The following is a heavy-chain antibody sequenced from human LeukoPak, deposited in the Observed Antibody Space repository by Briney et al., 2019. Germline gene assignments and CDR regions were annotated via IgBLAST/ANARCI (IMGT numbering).Heavy chain of an antibody. CDR3: ARDSPQFDPAGRRRFDY. J-gene: IGHJ4*02. CDR1: GYTFSDYY. CDR2: INPKSGGT. Sequence: ASVKVSCKASGYTFSDYYMHWVRQAPGQGLEWLGWINPKSGGTDYAQQFRGRVTMTRDTSSNTDYMEMRSLTSDDTAVYYCARDSPQFDPAGRRRFDYWGQGTLVTVSS. D-gene: IGHD2-2*01. V-gene: IGHV1-2*02.